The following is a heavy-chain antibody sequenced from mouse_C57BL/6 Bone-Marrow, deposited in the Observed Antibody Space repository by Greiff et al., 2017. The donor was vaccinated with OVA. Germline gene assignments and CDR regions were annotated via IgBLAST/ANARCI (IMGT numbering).Heavy chain of an antibody. J-gene: IGHJ4*01. Sequence: EVQRQQSGPELVKPGASVTLPLHSSLYSFTDYYMNWVKQSHGKSLEWIGDINPNNGGTSYNQKFKGKATLTVDKSSSTAYMELRSLTSEDSAVYYCAREGTTVVAGGYYAMDYWGQGTSVTVSS. CDR1: LYSFTDYY. CDR3: AREGTTVVAGGYYAMDY. D-gene: IGHD1-1*01. V-gene: IGHV1-26*01. CDR2: INPNNGGT.